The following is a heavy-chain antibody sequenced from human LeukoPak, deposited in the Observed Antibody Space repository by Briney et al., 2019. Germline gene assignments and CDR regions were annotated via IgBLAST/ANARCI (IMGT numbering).Heavy chain of an antibody. V-gene: IGHV3-23*01. CDR1: GFTFRSSA. Sequence: GGSLRLSCAASGFTFRSSAMTWLRQAPGKGLEWVSGISAGGRSTYYADSVRGRFVISRYNSKNTLSLQMNSLSVEHTAIYYCAKSDPTVHKFDSWGQGTLVTVSS. CDR2: ISAGGRST. CDR3: AKSDPTVHKFDS. D-gene: IGHD1-1*01. J-gene: IGHJ4*02.